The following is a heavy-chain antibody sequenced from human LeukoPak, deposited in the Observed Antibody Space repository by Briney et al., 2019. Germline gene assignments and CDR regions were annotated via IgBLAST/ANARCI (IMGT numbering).Heavy chain of an antibody. Sequence: ASVKVSCKASGYTFTGYYMHWVRQAPGQGLEWMGWINPNSGGTNYAQKFQGRVTMTRDMSTSTVYMELSSLRSEDTAVYYCAREVPNYYDSSGYHPHAAFDIWGQGTMVTVSS. CDR3: AREVPNYYDSSGYHPHAAFDI. V-gene: IGHV1-2*02. CDR2: INPNSGGT. D-gene: IGHD3-22*01. CDR1: GYTFTGYY. J-gene: IGHJ3*02.